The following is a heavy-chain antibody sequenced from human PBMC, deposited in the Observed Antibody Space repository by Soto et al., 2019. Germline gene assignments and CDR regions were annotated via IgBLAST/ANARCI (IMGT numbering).Heavy chain of an antibody. J-gene: IGHJ6*02. CDR2: ISSSGSYT. CDR3: ARGASGGSGWNYYYYYGMDV. CDR1: GFTLSDYY. V-gene: IGHV3-11*05. D-gene: IGHD6-19*01. Sequence: QVQLVESGGGLVKPGGSLRLSCAASGFTLSDYYMSWIRQAPGKGLEWVSYISSSGSYTDYADSVKGRFTISRDNAKNSLYLQMNSLRAEDTAVYYCARGASGGSGWNYYYYYGMDVWGQGTTVTVSS.